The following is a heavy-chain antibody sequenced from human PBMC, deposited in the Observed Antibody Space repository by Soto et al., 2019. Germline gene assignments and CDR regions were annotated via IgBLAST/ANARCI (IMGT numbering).Heavy chain of an antibody. D-gene: IGHD6-19*01. Sequence: HPGGSVRLCCAASGFTFSSYGMHWVRQAPGKGLEWVAVIWYDGSNKYYADSVKGRFTISRDNSKNTLYLQMNSLRAEDTAVYYCARDGRSFSSGEDYCGQGTMVTVYS. CDR1: GFTFSSYG. CDR3: ARDGRSFSSGEDY. CDR2: IWYDGSNK. V-gene: IGHV3-33*01. J-gene: IGHJ4*02.